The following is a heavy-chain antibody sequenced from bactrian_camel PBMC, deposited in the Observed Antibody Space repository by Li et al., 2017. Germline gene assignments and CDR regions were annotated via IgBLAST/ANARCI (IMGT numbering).Heavy chain of an antibody. J-gene: IGHJ4*01. CDR2: INGGETT. V-gene: IGHV3S1*01. CDR1: GFTFSNYA. D-gene: IGHD4*01. CDR3: AAITIATTTYNY. Sequence: HVQLVESGGGSVQSGGSLRLSCAASGFTFSNYAMNWVRQARGKGLEWVSAINGGETTYYADSVKGRFTISRDNAKNTLYLQMNSLKTEDTAVYYCAAITIATTTYNYWGQGTQVTVS.